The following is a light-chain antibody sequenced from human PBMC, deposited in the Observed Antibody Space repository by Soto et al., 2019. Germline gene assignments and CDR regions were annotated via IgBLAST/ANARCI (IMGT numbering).Light chain of an antibody. CDR3: QQYGSSPIT. Sequence: EIVLSHSPGSLNRYTGERATLSCRASQSVSNNYVAWYQQTPGERPSLLSYVASNRASGIPGSFSGSGSGTDFTLTISRLGPEDFAVYYCQQYGSSPITFGQGTRLEIK. V-gene: IGKV3-20*01. CDR2: VAS. J-gene: IGKJ5*01. CDR1: QSVSNNY.